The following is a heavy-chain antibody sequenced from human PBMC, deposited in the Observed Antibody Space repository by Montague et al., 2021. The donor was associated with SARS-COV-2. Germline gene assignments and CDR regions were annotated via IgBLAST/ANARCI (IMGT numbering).Heavy chain of an antibody. J-gene: IGHJ6*02. CDR1: GGSISSGGYY. D-gene: IGHD3-3*01. Sequence: TLSLTCTVPGGSISSGGYYWSWIRQHPGKGLEWIGYIYYSGSTYYNPSLKSRVTISVDTSKNRFSLKLSSVTAADTAVYYCARVLSHRAIFGVVIINGMDVWGQGTTVTVSS. CDR3: ARVLSHRAIFGVVIINGMDV. CDR2: IYYSGST. V-gene: IGHV4-31*03.